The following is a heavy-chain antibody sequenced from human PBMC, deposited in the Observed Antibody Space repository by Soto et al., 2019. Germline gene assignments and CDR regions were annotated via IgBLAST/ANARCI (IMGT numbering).Heavy chain of an antibody. CDR1: GGSISSSSYY. CDR3: ARLGGANTLVY. J-gene: IGHJ4*02. CDR2: IYYSGST. V-gene: IGHV4-39*01. D-gene: IGHD1-26*01. Sequence: QLQLQESGPGLVKPSETLSLTCTVSGGSISSSSYYWGWIRQPPGKGLEWIGSIYYSGSTYYNPSLKSRVTISVDTSKNQFSLKLSSVTAADTAVYYCARLGGANTLVYWGQGTLVTVSS.